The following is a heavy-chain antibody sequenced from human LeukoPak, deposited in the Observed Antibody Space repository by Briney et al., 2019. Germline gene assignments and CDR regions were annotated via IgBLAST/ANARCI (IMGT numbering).Heavy chain of an antibody. Sequence: ASVKVSCKASRYTFTSYYMHWVRQAPGQGLEWMGWINPYSGDTNYTRKFQDRVTMTRDTSITTAYMELSRLTSDDTAVYYCARALSGTLGFDYWGQGTLVTVSS. CDR1: RYTFTSYY. CDR3: ARALSGTLGFDY. J-gene: IGHJ4*02. V-gene: IGHV1-2*02. CDR2: INPYSGDT. D-gene: IGHD3-10*01.